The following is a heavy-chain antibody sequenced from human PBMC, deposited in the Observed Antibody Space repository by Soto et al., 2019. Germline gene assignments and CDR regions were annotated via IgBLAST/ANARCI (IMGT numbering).Heavy chain of an antibody. V-gene: IGHV3-53*01. Sequence: GGSLRLSCAASGFTVSSNYMSWVRQAPGKGLEWVSVIYSGGSTYYADSVKGRFTISRDNSKNTLYLQMNSLRAEDTAVYYCARLGPPGYCSSTRCYASNDAFDIWGQGTMVTVSS. D-gene: IGHD2-2*01. CDR1: GFTVSSNY. CDR2: IYSGGST. J-gene: IGHJ3*02. CDR3: ARLGPPGYCSSTRCYASNDAFDI.